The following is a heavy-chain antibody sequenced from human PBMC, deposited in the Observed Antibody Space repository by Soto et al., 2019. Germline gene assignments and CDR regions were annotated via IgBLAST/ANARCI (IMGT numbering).Heavy chain of an antibody. Sequence: EVQVVESGGGLVQPGGSLTLSCAASGFIVTNNYMSWVRQAPGKGLEWVSIIYSDGSTYYADSVKGRFTISRDNSKNTLHLQMNSLRTEDTAVYYCASRGSSGWDRAGLDYWGRGTLVTVSS. D-gene: IGHD6-19*01. CDR3: ASRGSSGWDRAGLDY. CDR1: GFIVTNNY. V-gene: IGHV3-66*01. CDR2: IYSDGST. J-gene: IGHJ4*02.